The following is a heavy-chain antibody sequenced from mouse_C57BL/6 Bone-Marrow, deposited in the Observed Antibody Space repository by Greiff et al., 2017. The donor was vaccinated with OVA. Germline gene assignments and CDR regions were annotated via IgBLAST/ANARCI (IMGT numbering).Heavy chain of an antibody. D-gene: IGHD1-2*01. J-gene: IGHJ2*01. CDR2: IYPGSGST. CDR1: GYTFTSYW. CDR3: ARERVITRSFDY. Sequence: QVQLQQPGAELVKPGASVKMSCKASGYTFTSYWITWVKQRPGQGLEWIGDIYPGSGSTNYNEKFKSKATLTVDTSSSTAYMQLSSLTSEDSAVYYCARERVITRSFDYWGQGTTLTVSS. V-gene: IGHV1-55*01.